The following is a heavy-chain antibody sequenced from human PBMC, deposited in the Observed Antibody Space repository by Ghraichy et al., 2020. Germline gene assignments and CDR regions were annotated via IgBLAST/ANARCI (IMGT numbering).Heavy chain of an antibody. Sequence: GGSLRLSCTASGFTFKNYAMSWVRQAPGKGPEWVSVIGGGGDAPGYADSVKGRFTISRDDSKNTLYLQMNSLRAEDTAVYYCARTSDYGDYYYYGMDVWGQGTTVTVSS. J-gene: IGHJ6*02. CDR3: ARTSDYGDYYYYGMDV. CDR1: GFTFKNYA. D-gene: IGHD4-17*01. V-gene: IGHV3-23*01. CDR2: IGGGGDAP.